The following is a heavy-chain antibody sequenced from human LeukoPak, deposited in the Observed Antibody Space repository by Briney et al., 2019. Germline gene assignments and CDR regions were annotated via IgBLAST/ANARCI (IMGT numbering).Heavy chain of an antibody. CDR2: IYPGDSDT. V-gene: IGHV5-51*01. CDR1: GYSFNSYW. J-gene: IGHJ4*02. D-gene: IGHD2-2*01. Sequence: GESLKISCKGSGYSFNSYWIGWVRQMPGQGLEWMGIIYPGDSDTRYSPSFQGQVTISADKSISTAYLQWSSLKASDTAMYYCARHEGYCSRTICSYYFDYWGQGTLVTVSS. CDR3: ARHEGYCSRTICSYYFDY.